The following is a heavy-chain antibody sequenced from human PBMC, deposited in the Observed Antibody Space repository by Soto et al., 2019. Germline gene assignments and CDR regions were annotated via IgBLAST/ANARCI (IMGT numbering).Heavy chain of an antibody. CDR2: ISGSGGST. CDR3: AISILGYCSSTSCLPGY. CDR1: GFTFSSYA. D-gene: IGHD2-2*01. V-gene: IGHV3-23*01. Sequence: GGSLRLSCAASGFTFSSYAMSWVRQAPGKGLEWVSAISGSGGSTYYADSVKGRFTISRDNAKNSLYLQMNSLRAEDTAVYYSAISILGYCSSTSCLPGYWGKGTLVTVSS. J-gene: IGHJ4*02.